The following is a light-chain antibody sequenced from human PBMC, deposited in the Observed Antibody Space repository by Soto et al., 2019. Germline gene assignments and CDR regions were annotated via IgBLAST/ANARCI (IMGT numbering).Light chain of an antibody. V-gene: IGKV1-5*03. Sequence: DIQMTQSPSTLSASVGDRVTITCRASQSISSWLAWYQQKPGKAPKLLIYKASSLESGVPSRFSGSGSGTEFTLTISSLQPDDFATYYCQQYNSYGTFGQGTKLKIK. CDR3: QQYNSYGT. J-gene: IGKJ2*02. CDR1: QSISSW. CDR2: KAS.